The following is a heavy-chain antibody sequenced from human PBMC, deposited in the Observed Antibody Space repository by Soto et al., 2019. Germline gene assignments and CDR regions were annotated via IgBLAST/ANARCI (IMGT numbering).Heavy chain of an antibody. CDR2: ISSRSSYI. CDR3: AILLVWFGELLGPVDY. V-gene: IGHV3-21*06. J-gene: IGHJ4*02. Sequence: GGSLRLSCAASGFTFSSYSMNWVRQAPGKGLEWVSSISSRSSYIHYADSAKGRFTISRDNAKSSLYLQMNSLRAEDTAVYYCAILLVWFGELLGPVDYWGQGTLVTVSS. D-gene: IGHD3-10*01. CDR1: GFTFSSYS.